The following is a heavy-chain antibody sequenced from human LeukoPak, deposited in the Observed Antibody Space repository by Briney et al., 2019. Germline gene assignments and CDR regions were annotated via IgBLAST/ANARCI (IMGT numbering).Heavy chain of an antibody. J-gene: IGHJ6*03. CDR3: ARRMTRDYFYMDV. V-gene: IGHV3-53*01. CDR2: LYSDYST. CDR1: GFTVSSYY. Sequence: PGGSLRLSCAASGFTVSSYYMSWVRQAPGKGLEWVSVLYSDYSTYYADSVKGRFTNSRDNSKNTLYLQMNSLRAEDTAVYYGARRMTRDYFYMDVWGKGTTVTVSS.